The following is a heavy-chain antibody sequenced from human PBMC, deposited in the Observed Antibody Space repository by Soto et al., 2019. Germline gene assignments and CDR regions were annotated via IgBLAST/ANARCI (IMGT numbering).Heavy chain of an antibody. CDR3: VTYCSGGSCYFQDY. Sequence: QVQLVQSGAEVKKPGSSVKVSCKASGGTFSSYAISWVRQAPGQGLEWMGGLIPIFGTANYAQQFQGRGTITADESTSTAYMELGSLRSEDTAVYYCVTYCSGGSCYFQDYWCQRTLVIVSS. V-gene: IGHV1-69*01. D-gene: IGHD2-15*01. CDR2: LIPIFGTA. CDR1: GGTFSSYA. J-gene: IGHJ4*02.